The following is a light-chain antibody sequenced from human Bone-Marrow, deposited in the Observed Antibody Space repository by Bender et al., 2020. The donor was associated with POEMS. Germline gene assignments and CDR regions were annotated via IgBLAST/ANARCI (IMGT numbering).Light chain of an antibody. J-gene: IGLJ2*01. CDR1: VLAQKD. Sequence: SYELTQSPSLSVSPGQTARITCSGNVLAQKDVRWFQKKPGQAPVLVIYDDNERPSGISERVSGSRSGTTAPLTISGAQVDDEADYYCHSAPRNNQRLFGGGTKLTVL. V-gene: IGLV3-27*01. CDR3: HSAPRNNQRL. CDR2: DDN.